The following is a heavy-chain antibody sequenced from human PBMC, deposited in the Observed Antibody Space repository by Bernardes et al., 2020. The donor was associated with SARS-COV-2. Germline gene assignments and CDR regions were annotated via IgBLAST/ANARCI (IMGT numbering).Heavy chain of an antibody. Sequence: ASVKVSCKASGYTFTGYYMHWVRQAPGQGLEWMGWINPNSGGTNYAQKFQGRVTMTTDTSISTAYMELSRLRSDDTAVYYCASSLGDSSGYYYTPLDAFDIWGQGTMVTVSS. CDR3: ASSLGDSSGYYYTPLDAFDI. D-gene: IGHD3-22*01. V-gene: IGHV1-2*02. J-gene: IGHJ3*02. CDR2: INPNSGGT. CDR1: GYTFTGYY.